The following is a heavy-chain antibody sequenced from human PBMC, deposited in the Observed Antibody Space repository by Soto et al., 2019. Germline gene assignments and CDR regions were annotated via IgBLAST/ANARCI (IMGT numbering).Heavy chain of an antibody. D-gene: IGHD5-18*01. CDR1: GGSIRTIY. CDR2: IHTSASS. CDR3: ARESRDTADGLDV. Sequence: QVQLQESGPGLVKPSETLSLRCSVSGGSIRTIYWTWVRQPAGKGLEWIGRIHTSASSNYNPSLERRATLSIDTPRNEFSQTLKSVTVADTAVYYCARESRDTADGLDVWGQGTAVTVSS. V-gene: IGHV4-4*07. J-gene: IGHJ6*02.